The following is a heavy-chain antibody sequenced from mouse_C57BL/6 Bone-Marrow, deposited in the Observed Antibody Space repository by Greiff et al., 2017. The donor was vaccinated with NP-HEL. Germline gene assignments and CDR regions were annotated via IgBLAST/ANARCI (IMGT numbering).Heavy chain of an antibody. D-gene: IGHD2-3*01. CDR1: GYAFSSSW. Sequence: QVQLQQSGPELVKPGASVKISCKASGYAFSSSWMNWVKQRPGKGLERIGRIYPGDGDTNYNGKFKGKATLTADKSSSTAYMQLSSLTSEDSAVYFCARGWFLFAYWGQGTLVTVSA. V-gene: IGHV1-82*01. J-gene: IGHJ3*01. CDR2: IYPGDGDT. CDR3: ARGWFLFAY.